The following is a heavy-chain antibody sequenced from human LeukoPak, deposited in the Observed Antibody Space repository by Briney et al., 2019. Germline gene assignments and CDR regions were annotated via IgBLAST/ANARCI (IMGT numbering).Heavy chain of an antibody. CDR3: ARGPRAAADDY. CDR2: INAGNGNT. J-gene: IGHJ4*02. D-gene: IGHD6-13*01. Sequence: ASVKVSCKASGYTFTSYAMHWVRQAPGQRPEWLGWINAGNGNTKYSQKFQGRVTITRDTSASTAYMELSNLTSEDTAVYYCARGPRAAADDYWGQGTLVTVSS. CDR1: GYTFTSYA. V-gene: IGHV1-3*01.